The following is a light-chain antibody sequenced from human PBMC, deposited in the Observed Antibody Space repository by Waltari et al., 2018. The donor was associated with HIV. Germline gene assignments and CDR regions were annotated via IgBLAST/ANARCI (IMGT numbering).Light chain of an antibody. J-gene: IGLJ2*01. CDR3: QAWGDRPVV. Sequence: QPLSVSVSPGLTVTLTWSGDTLALTSVAWYQQRPGQSPVLVLYEDNKRASEIPERFSGSHTGKTASLTIGVAQTMDEAYYFCQAWGDRPVVFGGGTKLTVL. V-gene: IGLV3-1*01. CDR1: TLALTS. CDR2: EDN.